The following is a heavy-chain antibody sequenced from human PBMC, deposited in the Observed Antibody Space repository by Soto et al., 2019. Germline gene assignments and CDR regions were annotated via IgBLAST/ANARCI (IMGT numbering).Heavy chain of an antibody. CDR2: IYYSGST. Sequence: QLQLQESGPGLVKPSETLSLTCTASGGSISSSSYYWGWIRQPPGKGLEWIGSIYYSGSTYYNPSLKSRVTISVDTSKNQFSLKLSSVTAADTAVYYCAREGKKDIVVVPAAAYFDYWGQGTLVTVSS. V-gene: IGHV4-39*02. D-gene: IGHD2-2*01. CDR3: AREGKKDIVVVPAAAYFDY. J-gene: IGHJ4*02. CDR1: GGSISSSSYY.